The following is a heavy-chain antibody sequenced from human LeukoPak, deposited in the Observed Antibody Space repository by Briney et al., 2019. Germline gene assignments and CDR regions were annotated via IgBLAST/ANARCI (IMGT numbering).Heavy chain of an antibody. CDR3: AKDMRGSAGPFDY. V-gene: IGHV3-23*01. J-gene: IGHJ4*02. CDR1: GFTFSSYA. D-gene: IGHD5-12*01. Sequence: GGSLRLSCAASGFTFSSYAMSWVRQAPGKGLEWVSVISGGGDTTYYADSVKGRFTISRDNSKNTLYLEMNSLRAEDTAVYYCAKDMRGSAGPFDYWGQGTLVTVSS. CDR2: ISGGGDTT.